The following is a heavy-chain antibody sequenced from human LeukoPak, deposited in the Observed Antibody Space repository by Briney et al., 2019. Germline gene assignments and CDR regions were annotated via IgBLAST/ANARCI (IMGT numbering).Heavy chain of an antibody. V-gene: IGHV3-30-3*01. J-gene: IGHJ5*02. Sequence: PGGSLRLSCAASGFTFSSYAMHWVRQAPGKGLEWVAVISYDGSNKYYADSVKGRFTISRDNSKNTLHLQMNSLRAEDTAVYYCARGTTLSHWAAWGQGTLVTVSS. CDR3: ARGTTLSHWAA. D-gene: IGHD7-27*01. CDR2: ISYDGSNK. CDR1: GFTFSSYA.